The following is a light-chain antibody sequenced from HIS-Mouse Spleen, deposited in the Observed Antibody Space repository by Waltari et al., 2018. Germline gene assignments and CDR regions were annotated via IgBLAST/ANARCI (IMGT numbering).Light chain of an antibody. V-gene: IGLV3-1*01. Sequence: SYELTLPPTVSVSPGLTASITCSGDKWGGTHACWYQQKPGQSPVLVIYQDSKRPSGIPERFSGSNSGNTATLTISGTQAMDEADYYCQAWDSSTGVFGTGTKVTVL. J-gene: IGLJ1*01. CDR3: QAWDSSTGV. CDR1: KWGGTH. CDR2: QDS.